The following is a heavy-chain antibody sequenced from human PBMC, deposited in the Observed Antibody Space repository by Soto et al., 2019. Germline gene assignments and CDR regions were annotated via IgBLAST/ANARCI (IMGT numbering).Heavy chain of an antibody. J-gene: IGHJ4*02. V-gene: IGHV1-2*04. CDR1: GYTFTGYY. CDR2: INPNSGGT. Sequence: GPSVKVSCKASGYTFTGYYMHWVRQAPGQGLEWMGWINPNSGGTNYAQKFQGWVTMTRDTSISTAYMELSRLRSDDTAVYYCARAQLLSPYYFDYWGQGTLVTVSS. D-gene: IGHD2-2*01. CDR3: ARAQLLSPYYFDY.